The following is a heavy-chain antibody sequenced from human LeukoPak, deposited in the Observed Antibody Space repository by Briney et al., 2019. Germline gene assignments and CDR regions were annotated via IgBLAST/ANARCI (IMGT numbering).Heavy chain of an antibody. Sequence: GGSLRLSCAGSGFSFSSYGMRWVRQAPGKGLEWVGRIKSKTDGGTTDYAEPVKGRFTMSRDDSKNTLYLQMKSLKTEDTAVYYCTTLGVRGLVTAERSDHWGEGTLVTVSS. D-gene: IGHD3-10*02. CDR3: TTLGVRGLVTAERSDH. V-gene: IGHV3-15*01. J-gene: IGHJ4*02. CDR1: GFSFSSYG. CDR2: IKSKTDGGTT.